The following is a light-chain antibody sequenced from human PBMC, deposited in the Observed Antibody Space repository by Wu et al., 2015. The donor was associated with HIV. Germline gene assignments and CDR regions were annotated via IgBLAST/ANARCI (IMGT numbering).Light chain of an antibody. V-gene: IGKV3-20*01. Sequence: EIVLTQSPGTLSLSPGERITLSCRSSQNIVSDYLAWYQRKPGQTPRLLLFGASSRATGIPDRFSGGGSGTDFTLTISRLEPEDFAVYYCQQYGSSPITFGQGTRLEIK. CDR3: QQYGSSPIT. CDR2: GAS. CDR1: QNIVSDY. J-gene: IGKJ5*01.